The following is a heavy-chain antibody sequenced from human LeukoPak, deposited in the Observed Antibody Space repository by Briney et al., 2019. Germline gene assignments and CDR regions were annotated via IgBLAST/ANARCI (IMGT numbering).Heavy chain of an antibody. Sequence: GGSLRLSWTSVGFSFGDYAVSWFRQAPGKGLEWVGYISSKAFGATPQYAPSVRGRFTISRDDSKSIAHLQMNSLKTEDTVVYYCTRNTVTVHFDYWGQGTPVTVSP. CDR3: TRNTVTVHFDY. CDR2: ISSKAFGATP. J-gene: IGHJ4*02. CDR1: GFSFGDYA. V-gene: IGHV3-49*03. D-gene: IGHD4-17*01.